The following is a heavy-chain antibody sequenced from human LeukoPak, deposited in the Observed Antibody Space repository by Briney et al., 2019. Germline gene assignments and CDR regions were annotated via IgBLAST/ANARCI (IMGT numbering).Heavy chain of an antibody. CDR3: ARVPVSVGTSYTGDGYYYYMDV. D-gene: IGHD2-2*01. J-gene: IGHJ6*03. V-gene: IGHV4-59*01. CDR2: IYHSGST. CDR1: GGSISGYY. Sequence: PSETLSLTCTVSGGSISGYYWSWIRQPPGKGLEWIGYIYHSGSTDYNPSLKSRVTISVDTSKNQFSLKLSSVTAADTAVYYCARVPVSVGTSYTGDGYYYYMDVWGKGTTVTVSS.